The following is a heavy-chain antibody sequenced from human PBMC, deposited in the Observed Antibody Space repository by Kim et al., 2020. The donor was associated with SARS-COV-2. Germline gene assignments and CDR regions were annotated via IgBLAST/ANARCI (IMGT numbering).Heavy chain of an antibody. D-gene: IGHD3-22*01. V-gene: IGHV3-30*02. CDR3: AKALDYYDTSGSTDF. Sequence: ASVKGRFTASRDNAKNTLYLAMDTLTTEDTAVYYCAKALDYYDTSGSTDFWGQGTLVSVTS. J-gene: IGHJ4*02.